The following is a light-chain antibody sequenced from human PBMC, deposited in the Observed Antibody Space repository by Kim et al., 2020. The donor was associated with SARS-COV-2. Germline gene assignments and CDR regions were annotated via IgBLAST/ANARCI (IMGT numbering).Light chain of an antibody. CDR3: NSYTTSSTYV. Sequence: GQSIPISCTGTINDVGFYDHVSWYQQYPGKAPKLLIHDVTDRPSGVSDRFSGSKSGNTASLTISGLQAEDEADYYCNSYTTSSTYVFGTGTKVTVL. V-gene: IGLV2-14*04. CDR2: DVT. CDR1: INDVGFYDH. J-gene: IGLJ1*01.